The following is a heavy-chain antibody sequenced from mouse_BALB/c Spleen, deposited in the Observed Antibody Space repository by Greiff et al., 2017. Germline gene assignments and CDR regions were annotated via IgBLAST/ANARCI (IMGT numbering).Heavy chain of an antibody. J-gene: IGHJ4*01. Sequence: EVQLQQSGTVLARPGASVKMSCKASGYTFTSYWMHWVKQRPGQGLEWIGAIYPGNSDTSYNQKFKGKAKLTAVTSTSTAYMELSSLTNEDSAVYYCTRGGWDGYYVFYAMDYWGQGTSVTVSS. CDR2: IYPGNSDT. CDR1: GYTFTSYW. CDR3: TRGGWDGYYVFYAMDY. D-gene: IGHD2-3*01. V-gene: IGHV1-5*01.